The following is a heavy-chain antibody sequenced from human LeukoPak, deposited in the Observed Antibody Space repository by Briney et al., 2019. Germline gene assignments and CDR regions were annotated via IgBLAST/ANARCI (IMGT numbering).Heavy chain of an antibody. CDR1: GGSISSSSYY. Sequence: SETLSLTCTVSGGSISSSSYYWGWIRQPPGKGLEWIGNIYYSGSTYYNPSLKSRVTISVDTSKNQFSLKLSSVTAADTAVYYCASLVVGNYWGQGTLVTVSS. J-gene: IGHJ4*02. V-gene: IGHV4-39*07. D-gene: IGHD1-26*01. CDR3: ASLVVGNY. CDR2: IYYSGST.